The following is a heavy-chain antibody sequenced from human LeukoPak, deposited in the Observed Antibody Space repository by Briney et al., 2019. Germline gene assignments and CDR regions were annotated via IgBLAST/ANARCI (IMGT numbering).Heavy chain of an antibody. J-gene: IGHJ4*03. CDR3: ARQGSGYIDY. CDR2: IYPSDSDT. Sequence: GESLKISCQGPGYSFTTNWIGWVRQLPGKGLEWMGIIYPSDSDTRYSPSFQGQVTISADKSISTAYLQWSSLKASDTAMYYCARQGSGYIDYWGQGTLVTVSS. V-gene: IGHV5-51*01. CDR1: GYSFTTNW. D-gene: IGHD2-15*01.